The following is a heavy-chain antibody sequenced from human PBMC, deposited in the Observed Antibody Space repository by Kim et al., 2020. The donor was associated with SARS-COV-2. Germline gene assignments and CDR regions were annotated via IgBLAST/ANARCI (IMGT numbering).Heavy chain of an antibody. D-gene: IGHD3-22*01. Sequence: GGSLRLSCAASGFTFSSYAMHWVRQAPGKGLEWVAVISYDGSNKYYADSVKGRFTISRDNSKNTLYLQMNSLRAEDTAVYYCARGGSYYDSSGYYSEDYWGQGTLVTVSS. CDR2: ISYDGSNK. CDR1: GFTFSSYA. J-gene: IGHJ4*02. V-gene: IGHV3-30*04. CDR3: ARGGSYYDSSGYYSEDY.